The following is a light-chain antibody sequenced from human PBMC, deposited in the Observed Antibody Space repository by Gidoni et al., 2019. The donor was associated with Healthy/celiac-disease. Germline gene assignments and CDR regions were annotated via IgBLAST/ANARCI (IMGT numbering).Light chain of an antibody. CDR2: DVS. V-gene: IGLV2-14*01. J-gene: IGLJ2*01. CDR3: SSYTSSSTYVV. CDR1: SSDVGGYNY. Sequence: QSALTQPASVSGSPGQSITISCTGTSSDVGGYNYVSWSQQHPGKSPKLMIYDVSNRPSGVSNRFSGSTSGNTASLTISWLQAEDEADYYCSSYTSSSTYVVFGGGTKLTVL.